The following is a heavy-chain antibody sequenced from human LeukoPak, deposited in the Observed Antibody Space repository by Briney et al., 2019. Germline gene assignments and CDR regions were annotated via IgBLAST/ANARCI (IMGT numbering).Heavy chain of an antibody. Sequence: GGSLRLSCAASGFTFSSYAMHWVRQAPGKGLEYVSAISSNGGSTYYANSVKGRFTISRDNAKNSLYLQMNSLRAEDTALYYCARDTAMVTHPYYYYCMDVWGKGTTVTVSS. CDR2: ISSNGGST. CDR3: ARDTAMVTHPYYYYCMDV. CDR1: GFTFSSYA. V-gene: IGHV3-64*01. D-gene: IGHD5-18*01. J-gene: IGHJ6*03.